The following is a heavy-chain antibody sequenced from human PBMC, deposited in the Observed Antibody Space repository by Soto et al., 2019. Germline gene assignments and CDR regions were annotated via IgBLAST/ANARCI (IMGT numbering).Heavy chain of an antibody. CDR2: INAGNGNT. D-gene: IGHD3-22*01. CDR1: GYTFNSYA. V-gene: IGHV1-3*01. Sequence: QVQLVQSGAEVKKPGASVKVSCKASGYTFNSYAMHWVRQAPGQRLEWMGWINAGNGNTKYSRKFQGRVTITRDTSASTAYMEMSSLRVEDTAVYYCARTSGYYLCDYWGQGTLVTVSS. J-gene: IGHJ4*02. CDR3: ARTSGYYLCDY.